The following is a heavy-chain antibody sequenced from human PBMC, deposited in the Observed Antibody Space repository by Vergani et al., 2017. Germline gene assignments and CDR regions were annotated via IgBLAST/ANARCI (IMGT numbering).Heavy chain of an antibody. CDR2: IDHTGRP. V-gene: IGHV4-34*01. J-gene: IGHJ6*03. Sequence: QVQLQQWGGGLLKPSETLSLTCVVNGWSFTSYHWTWIRQSPGEGLEWVGDIDHTGRPDYNPSLKSRLTMSVDKSRNQFSLTLNSVTATDTAIYFCARVKTETNGHLYYYYYMDVLGQGTAVTVS. CDR3: ARVKTETNGHLYYYYYMDV. D-gene: IGHD2-8*01. CDR1: GWSFTSYH.